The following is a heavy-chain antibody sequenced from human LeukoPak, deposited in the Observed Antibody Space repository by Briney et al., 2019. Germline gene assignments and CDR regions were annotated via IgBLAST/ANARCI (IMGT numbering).Heavy chain of an antibody. Sequence: SETLTLTCTVSGGSISSYYWSWIRQPAWKGLEWIGRIYTSGSTNYNPSLKSRVTMSVDTSKNQFSLKLSSVTAADTAVYYCARETSLTTVTTQKDYYYYYMDVWGKGTKVTVPS. V-gene: IGHV4-4*07. J-gene: IGHJ6*03. CDR2: IYTSGST. CDR1: GGSISSYY. CDR3: ARETSLTTVTTQKDYYYYYMDV. D-gene: IGHD4-11*01.